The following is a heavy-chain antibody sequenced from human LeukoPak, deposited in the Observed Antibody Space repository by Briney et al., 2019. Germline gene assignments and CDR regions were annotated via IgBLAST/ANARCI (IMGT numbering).Heavy chain of an antibody. V-gene: IGHV3-23*01. CDR3: AKDGFYCSSTSCYGDY. D-gene: IGHD2-2*01. CDR2: ISGSGGST. CDR1: GFTFSSYA. Sequence: GGSLRLSCAASGFTFSSYAMSWVRQAPGEGLEWVSAISGSGGSTYYADSVKGRFTISRDNSKNTLYLQMNSLRAEDTAVYYCAKDGFYCSSTSCYGDYWGQGTLVTVSS. J-gene: IGHJ4*02.